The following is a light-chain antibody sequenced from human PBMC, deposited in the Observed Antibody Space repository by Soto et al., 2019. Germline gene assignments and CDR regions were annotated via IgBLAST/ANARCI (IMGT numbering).Light chain of an antibody. Sequence: QSVLTQPPSASATPGQTVTISCSGRYSNIGSNFVSWYQRLPGTAPKLLIYSINQRPSGVPDRFSGSKSGTSASLTISGLRSEDEADYFCSSWADSLDGPVFGGGTKVTVL. CDR2: SIN. V-gene: IGLV1-47*01. J-gene: IGLJ3*02. CDR3: SSWADSLDGPV. CDR1: YSNIGSNF.